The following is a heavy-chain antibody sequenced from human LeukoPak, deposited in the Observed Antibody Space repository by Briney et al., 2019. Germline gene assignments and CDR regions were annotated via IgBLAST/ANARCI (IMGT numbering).Heavy chain of an antibody. CDR2: IYYGGST. V-gene: IGHV4-39*01. CDR3: ARHRSCISTTCYAGAVNY. D-gene: IGHD2-2*01. CDR1: LGSPSRSSYC. J-gene: IGHJ4*02. Sequence: PLETLSLSCTVSLGSPSRSSYCAGWIRQPPRKGLEWMGSIYYGGSTYYNPSLRSRVTISVDTSKNQFSLKLSSVTAADTAVYYCARHRSCISTTCYAGAVNYWGQGTLVTVSS.